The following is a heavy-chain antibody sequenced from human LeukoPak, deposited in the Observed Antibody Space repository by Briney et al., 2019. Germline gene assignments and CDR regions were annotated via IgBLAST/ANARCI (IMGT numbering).Heavy chain of an antibody. Sequence: PGGSLRLSCAASGFTFSSYGMHWVRQAPGKGLEWVAFIRYDGSNKYYADSVKGRFTISRDNSKNTLYLQMNSLRAEDTAVYYCAKDRLEWTVVPAAALQGWGQGTLVTVSS. CDR1: GFTFSSYG. CDR3: AKDRLEWTVVPAAALQG. V-gene: IGHV3-30*02. CDR2: IRYDGSNK. J-gene: IGHJ4*02. D-gene: IGHD2-2*01.